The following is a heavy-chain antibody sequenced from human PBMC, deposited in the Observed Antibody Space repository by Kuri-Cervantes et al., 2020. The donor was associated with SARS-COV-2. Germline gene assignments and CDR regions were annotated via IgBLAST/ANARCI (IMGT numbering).Heavy chain of an antibody. CDR3: ARGEKSTSCYNY. J-gene: IGHJ4*02. CDR1: GFTFSSYG. Sequence: GGSLRLSCAASGFTFSSYGMHWVRQAPGKGLEWVAFIRYDGSNKYYADSVKGRFTISRDNSKNTLYLQMNSLRAEDTAVYYCARGEKSTSCYNYWGQGTLVTVSS. CDR2: IRYDGSNK. D-gene: IGHD2-2*02. V-gene: IGHV3-30*02.